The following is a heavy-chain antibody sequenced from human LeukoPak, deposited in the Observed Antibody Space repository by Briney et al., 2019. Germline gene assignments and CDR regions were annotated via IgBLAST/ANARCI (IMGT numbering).Heavy chain of an antibody. V-gene: IGHV5-51*01. D-gene: IGHD3-10*01. Sequence: RGESLKISCKGSGYSFTSYWIGWVRQMPGKGLEWMGIIYPGDSDTRYSPSFQGQVTISADKSISTAYLQWSSLKASDTAMYYCARLPYYYGSGSYYLDYWGQGTLVTVSS. CDR1: GYSFTSYW. CDR3: ARLPYYYGSGSYYLDY. CDR2: IYPGDSDT. J-gene: IGHJ4*02.